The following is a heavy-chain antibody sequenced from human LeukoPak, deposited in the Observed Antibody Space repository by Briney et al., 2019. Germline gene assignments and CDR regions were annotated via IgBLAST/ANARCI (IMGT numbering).Heavy chain of an antibody. Sequence: GGSLRLSCAASGFTFSGSAMHWVRQASGKGLEWVGRIRSKANSYATAYAASVKGRFTISRDDSKNTAYLQMNSLKTEDTAVYYCTRGPVVVVPAAMPGYYYGMDVWGQGTTVTVSS. CDR2: IRSKANSYAT. D-gene: IGHD2-2*01. V-gene: IGHV3-73*01. CDR3: TRGPVVVVPAAMPGYYYGMDV. CDR1: GFTFSGSA. J-gene: IGHJ6*02.